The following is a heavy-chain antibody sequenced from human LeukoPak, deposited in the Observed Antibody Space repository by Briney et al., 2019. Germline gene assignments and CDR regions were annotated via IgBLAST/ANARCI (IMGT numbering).Heavy chain of an antibody. V-gene: IGHV3-30*02. CDR3: AKFSGGY. D-gene: IGHD3-16*01. Sequence: GGSLRLSCVVSGFRLSNFGMHWVRQAPGKGLEWVAYIHFDGTKKYYADSVKGRFVLSSDSSKNTLYLQMNSLRSGDTAVYYCAKFSGGYWGQGTLVTDSS. CDR1: GFRLSNFG. CDR2: IHFDGTKK. J-gene: IGHJ4*02.